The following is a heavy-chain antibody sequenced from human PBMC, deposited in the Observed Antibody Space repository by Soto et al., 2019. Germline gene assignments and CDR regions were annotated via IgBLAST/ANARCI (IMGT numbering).Heavy chain of an antibody. Sequence: SGGSLRLSCAASGFTFGSYSMNWVRQAPGKGLEWVSYISSSSSTIYYADSVEGRFTISRDNAKNSLYLQMNSLRAEDTAVYYCAKDGGYSYGPYDYWGQGTLVTVSS. CDR1: GFTFGSYS. J-gene: IGHJ4*02. CDR3: AKDGGYSYGPYDY. D-gene: IGHD5-18*01. CDR2: ISSSSSTI. V-gene: IGHV3-48*01.